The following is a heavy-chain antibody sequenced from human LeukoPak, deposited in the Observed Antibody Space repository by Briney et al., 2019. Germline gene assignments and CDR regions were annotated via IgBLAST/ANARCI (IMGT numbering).Heavy chain of an antibody. CDR1: GGTFSSYT. CDR2: IIPILGIA. D-gene: IGHD6-19*01. CDR3: ARSSSGWSSNDY. V-gene: IGHV1-69*02. J-gene: IGHJ4*02. Sequence: SVKVSCKASGGTFSSYTISWVRQAPGQGLEWMGRIIPILGIANYAQKFQGRVTMTSDTSTSTVYMELSSLRSEDTAVYYCARSSSGWSSNDYWGQGTLVTVSS.